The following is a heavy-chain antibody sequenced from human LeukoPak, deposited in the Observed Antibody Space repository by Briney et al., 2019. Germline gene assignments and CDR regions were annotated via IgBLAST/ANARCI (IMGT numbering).Heavy chain of an antibody. J-gene: IGHJ4*02. CDR3: ARIGTSVVVAATPVDY. Sequence: GESLKISCKGSGYSFTSYRIGWVRQMPGKGLEWMGIIYPGDSDTRYSPSFQGQVTISADKSISTAYLQWSSLKASDTAMYYCARIGTSVVVAATPVDYWGQGTLVTVSS. CDR2: IYPGDSDT. V-gene: IGHV5-51*03. CDR1: GYSFTSYR. D-gene: IGHD2-15*01.